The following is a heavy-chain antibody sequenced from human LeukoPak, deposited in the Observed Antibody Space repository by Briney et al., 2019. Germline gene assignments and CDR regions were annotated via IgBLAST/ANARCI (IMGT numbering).Heavy chain of an antibody. CDR3: ARPLPYCGGDCYSLDY. D-gene: IGHD2-21*02. V-gene: IGHV1-69*10. Sequence: VKVSCKASGGTFSSYATSWVRQAPGQGLEWMGRIIPIFGIANYAQKFQGRVTITADKSTSTAYMELGSLRSEDTAVYYCARPLPYCGGDCYSLDYWGQGTLVTVSS. CDR1: GGTFSSYA. J-gene: IGHJ4*02. CDR2: IIPIFGIA.